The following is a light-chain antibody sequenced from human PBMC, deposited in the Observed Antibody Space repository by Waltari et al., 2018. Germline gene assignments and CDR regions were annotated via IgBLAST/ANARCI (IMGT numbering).Light chain of an antibody. J-gene: IGLJ2*01. CDR3: SSYTSSSTFGV. Sequence: QSALTQPASVSGSPGQSITISCTGTSSDVGGYNYVSWYQQHPGKAPKLMIYDVSKSPSGVSNRFSGSKSGNTASLTISGLQAEDEADYYCSSYTSSSTFGVFGGGTKLTVL. CDR1: SSDVGGYNY. CDR2: DVS. V-gene: IGLV2-14*01.